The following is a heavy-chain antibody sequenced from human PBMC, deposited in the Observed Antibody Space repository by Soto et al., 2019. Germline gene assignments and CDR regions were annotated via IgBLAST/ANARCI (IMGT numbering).Heavy chain of an antibody. Sequence: PGGSLRLSCAASGFTFRNYPMTWVRQAPGKGLDWVSTISGSGVDTYYPDSVKGRVTISRDNSKNTLYLQINSLRAEDTAVYYCAKGGLLPRANRWFWGQGTLVAV. J-gene: IGHJ4*02. V-gene: IGHV3-23*01. CDR2: ISGSGVDT. D-gene: IGHD2-2*01. CDR3: AKGGLLPRANRWF. CDR1: GFTFRNYP.